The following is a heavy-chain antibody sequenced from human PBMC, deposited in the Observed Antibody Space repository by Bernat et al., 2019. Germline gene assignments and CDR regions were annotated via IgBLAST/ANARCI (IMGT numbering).Heavy chain of an antibody. D-gene: IGHD2-15*01. CDR2: MHYSGST. CDR1: GDFITNYY. J-gene: IGHJ6*03. CDR3: AGVALVCSGGSCYYYVDV. V-gene: IGHV4-59*01. Sequence: QVQLLQSGPGLVKPSETLSLTCTVSGDFITNYYWSWIRQSPGKGLEWIAYMHYSGSTNNNPSLASRVTVSVDTSKRQLSLKLSPVIAADAAVYYCAGVALVCSGGSCYYYVDVWGKGTTFTVSS.